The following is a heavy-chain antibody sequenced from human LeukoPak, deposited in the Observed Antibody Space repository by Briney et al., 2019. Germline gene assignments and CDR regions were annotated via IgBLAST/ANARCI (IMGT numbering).Heavy chain of an antibody. CDR1: GGTFSSYT. J-gene: IGHJ1*01. CDR3: AIINYYDSSGYLQH. V-gene: IGHV1-69*02. D-gene: IGHD3-22*01. CDR2: TIPILGIA. Sequence: GSSVKVSCKASGGTFSSYTISWVRQAPGQGLEWMGRTIPILGIANYAQKFQGRVTITADKSTSTAYMELSSLRSEDTAVYYCAIINYYDSSGYLQHWGQGTLVTVSS.